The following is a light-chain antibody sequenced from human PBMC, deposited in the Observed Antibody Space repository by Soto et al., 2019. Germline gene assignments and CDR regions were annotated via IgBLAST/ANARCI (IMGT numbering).Light chain of an antibody. J-gene: IGKJ5*01. CDR3: QQSYSTPIT. CDR1: QSISSW. CDR2: AAS. V-gene: IGKV1-12*01. Sequence: IQMTQSPSTLSASVGDRVSITCRASQSISSWLAWYQQKPGKAPKLLIYAASTLQSGVPSRFSGSGSGTDFTLSISCLQSEDFATYYCQQSYSTPITFGQGTRLEI.